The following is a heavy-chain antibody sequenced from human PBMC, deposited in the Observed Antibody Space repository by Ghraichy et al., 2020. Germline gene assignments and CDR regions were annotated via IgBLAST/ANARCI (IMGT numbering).Heavy chain of an antibody. D-gene: IGHD4-17*01. J-gene: IGHJ5*02. CDR2: IKQDGSEK. CDR1: GFTFSSYW. CDR3: ARERGYGDYRGNWFDP. V-gene: IGHV3-7*01. Sequence: GGSLRLSCAASGFTFSSYWMSWVRQAPGKGLEWVANIKQDGSEKYYVDSVKGRFTISRDNAKNSLYLQMNSLRAEDTAVYYCARERGYGDYRGNWFDPWGQGTLVTVSS.